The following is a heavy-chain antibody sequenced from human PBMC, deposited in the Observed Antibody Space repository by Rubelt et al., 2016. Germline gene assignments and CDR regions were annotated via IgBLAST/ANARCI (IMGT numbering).Heavy chain of an antibody. Sequence: EVQLVESGGGLVQPGGSLRLSCAASGFTFSSYAMSWVRQAPGKGLEWVSAISGSGGSTYYADSVKGRFTISRDNSKNTLYLQMNSLRAEDTAVYYWSASAPTLFPLVSCEKSPADTSSVAVXCLAQDF. V-gene: IGHV3-23*04. CDR3: SASAPTLFPLVSCEKSPADTSSVAVXCLAQDF. J-gene: IGHJ2*01. CDR1: GFTFSSYA. CDR2: ISGSGGST. D-gene: IGHD6-25*01.